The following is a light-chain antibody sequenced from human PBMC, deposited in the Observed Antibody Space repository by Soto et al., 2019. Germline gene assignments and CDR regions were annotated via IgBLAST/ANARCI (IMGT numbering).Light chain of an antibody. J-gene: IGKJ2*01. CDR2: GAS. CDR1: QSVSDN. Sequence: EIVMTQSPATLSVSPGERVILSCRASQSVSDNLAWYQQKPGQAPRLLIYGASTRATTIPARFSGSVSGTEFTLTISSLQSEDFAVYYCQQSNNWPYTFGQGTRLDIK. V-gene: IGKV3-15*01. CDR3: QQSNNWPYT.